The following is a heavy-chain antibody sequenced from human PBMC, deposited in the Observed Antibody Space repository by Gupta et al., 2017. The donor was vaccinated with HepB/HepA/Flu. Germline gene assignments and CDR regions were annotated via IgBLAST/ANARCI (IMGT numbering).Heavy chain of an antibody. D-gene: IGHD3-16*02. CDR3: AGGPALGGVLGVDY. CDR2: ISSRGDTI. V-gene: IGHV3-48*03. Sequence: RRYGVQPGGSLRLSCAASGFDFSGYEMIWVRQAPGKGLEWVSCISSRGDTIYYADSVRGRFTISRDNAKNSVFLQMNSLKDEDQAVYYCAGGPALGGVLGVDYSGQGTLVTDSS. CDR1: GFDFSGYE. J-gene: IGHJ4*02.